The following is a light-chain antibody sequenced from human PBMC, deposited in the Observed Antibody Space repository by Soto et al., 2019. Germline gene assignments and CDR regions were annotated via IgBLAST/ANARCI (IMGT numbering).Light chain of an antibody. J-gene: IGLJ1*01. Sequence: QSALTQPASVSGSPGQSITISCIGTSSDVGGYFYVSWYQQHPVKAPKLIIYEVSNRPSGVSNRFSGSKSGNTASLTISGLQAEDEADYYCASYPSSRPYVFGTGTKVTVL. CDR2: EVS. CDR3: ASYPSSRPYV. CDR1: SSDVGGYFY. V-gene: IGLV2-14*01.